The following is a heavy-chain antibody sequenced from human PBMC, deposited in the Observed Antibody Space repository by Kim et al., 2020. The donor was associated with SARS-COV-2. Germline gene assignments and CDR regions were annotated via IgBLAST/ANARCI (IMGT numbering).Heavy chain of an antibody. CDR3: ARGQAGAFDI. CDR2: IIPIQNIA. Sequence: SVKVSCKASGGTFSSYLINWVRQAPGQGLEWMGRIIPIQNIANYAQKLQGRVTMTAGKSTITAYMEVTRLRSEDTAVYFCARGQAGAFDIWGQGTMVTVSS. CDR1: GGTFSSYL. V-gene: IGHV1-69*04. J-gene: IGHJ3*02. D-gene: IGHD6-13*01.